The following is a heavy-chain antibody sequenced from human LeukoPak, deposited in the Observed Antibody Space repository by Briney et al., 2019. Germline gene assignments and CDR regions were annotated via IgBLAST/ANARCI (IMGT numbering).Heavy chain of an antibody. CDR1: GGSISSSNW. CDR3: ARSTTVTIFDY. J-gene: IGHJ4*02. CDR2: IYHSGST. Sequence: PSETLSLTCAVSGGSISSSNWWSWVRQPPGKGLEWIGEIYHSGSTNYNPSLKSRVTISVDTSKNQFSLKLSSVTAADTAVYYCARSTTVTIFDYWGQGTLVTVSS. D-gene: IGHD4-17*01. V-gene: IGHV4-4*02.